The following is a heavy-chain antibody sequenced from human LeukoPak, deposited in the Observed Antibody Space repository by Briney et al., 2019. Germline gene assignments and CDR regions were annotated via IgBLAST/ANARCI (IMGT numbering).Heavy chain of an antibody. V-gene: IGHV4-39*07. Sequence: PSETLSLTCSVSGDSISSSSYYWAWIRQPPGKGLEWIGSIYYSGSAYYNPSLKSRVTISLDRSKNQFSLKLSSVTATDTAVYYCARDTSGYNSGWYWGYWGRGTLVTVSP. J-gene: IGHJ4*02. CDR2: IYYSGSA. D-gene: IGHD6-13*01. CDR3: ARDTSGYNSGWYWGY. CDR1: GDSISSSSYY.